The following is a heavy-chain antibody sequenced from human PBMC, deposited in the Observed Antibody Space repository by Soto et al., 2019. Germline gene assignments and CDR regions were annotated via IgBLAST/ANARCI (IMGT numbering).Heavy chain of an antibody. D-gene: IGHD3-3*02. CDR2: ISYDGSNK. J-gene: IGHJ6*02. V-gene: IGHV3-30*03. CDR1: GFPFSSYG. CDR3: AGGFSNYYGMDV. Sequence: QVQLVESGGGVVQPGRSLRLSCAASGFPFSSYGMHWVRQAPGKGLEWVAVISYDGSNKYYADSVKGRFTISRDTSKNTLYLQMNSLRAEDTAVYYCAGGFSNYYGMDVWGQGTTVTVSS.